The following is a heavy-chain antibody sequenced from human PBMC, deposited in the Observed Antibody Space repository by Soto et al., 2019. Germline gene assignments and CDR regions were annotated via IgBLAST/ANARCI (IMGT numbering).Heavy chain of an antibody. CDR3: AMSSSFDRFDY. J-gene: IGHJ4*02. Sequence: ASVKVSCKASGYPFPSYDMTWVRQATGQGLERMGWMNPNSGNTGYAQKCQGRVTMTRNTSISTAYMELSSLRSEDTAVYYCAMSSSFDRFDYWGQGTVVTVSS. D-gene: IGHD6-6*01. V-gene: IGHV1-8*01. CDR2: MNPNSGNT. CDR1: GYPFPSYD.